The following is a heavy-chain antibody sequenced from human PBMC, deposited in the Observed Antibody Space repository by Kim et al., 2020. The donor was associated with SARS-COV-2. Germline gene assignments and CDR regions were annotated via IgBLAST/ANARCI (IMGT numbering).Heavy chain of an antibody. CDR3: SRAGYSTNWYSNDF. J-gene: IGHJ4*02. V-gene: IGHV3-33*01. Sequence: YADSVKGRFTISRDNPKNTLHLEMNSLRVEDSALYYCSRAGYSTNWYSNDFWGQGTLVTISS. D-gene: IGHD6-13*01.